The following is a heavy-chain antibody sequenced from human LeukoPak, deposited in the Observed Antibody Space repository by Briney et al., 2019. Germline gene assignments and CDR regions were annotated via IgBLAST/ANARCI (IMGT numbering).Heavy chain of an antibody. D-gene: IGHD6-19*01. CDR3: ASEAVAGTDY. Sequence: GGSLRLSCAASGFTFSSYSMNWVRQAPGKGLEWVSSISSSSSYIYYADSVKGRSTISRDNAKNSLYLQMNSLRAEDTAVYYCASEAVAGTDYWGQGTLVTVSS. CDR1: GFTFSSYS. CDR2: ISSSSSYI. J-gene: IGHJ4*02. V-gene: IGHV3-21*01.